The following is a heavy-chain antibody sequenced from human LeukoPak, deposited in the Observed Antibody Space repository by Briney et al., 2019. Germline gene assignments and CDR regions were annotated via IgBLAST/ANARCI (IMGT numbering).Heavy chain of an antibody. Sequence: PSETLSLTCTVSDGSISSYFWSWIRQPPGKGLEWIGYISYSGTTNYSPSLKSRVTISVDTSRNQFSLRLTSVTAADTAVYYCARDETYSSDWQPNHSHYYMDVWGKGITVTVSS. V-gene: IGHV4-59*12. CDR1: DGSISSYF. J-gene: IGHJ6*03. CDR2: ISYSGTT. CDR3: ARDETYSSDWQPNHSHYYMDV. D-gene: IGHD6-19*01.